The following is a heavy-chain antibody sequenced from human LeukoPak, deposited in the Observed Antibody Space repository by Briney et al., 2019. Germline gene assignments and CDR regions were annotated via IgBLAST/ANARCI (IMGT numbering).Heavy chain of an antibody. CDR3: AGRNCSGGSCYSVGFDP. V-gene: IGHV4-4*02. D-gene: IGHD2-15*01. CDR1: GGSISSSNW. J-gene: IGHJ5*02. CDR2: IYHSGST. Sequence: SETLSLTCAVSGGSISSSNWWSWVRQPPGKGLEWIGEIYHSGSTYYNPSLKSRVTISVDTSKNQFSLKLSSVTAADTAVYYCAGRNCSGGSCYSVGFDPWGQGTLVTVSS.